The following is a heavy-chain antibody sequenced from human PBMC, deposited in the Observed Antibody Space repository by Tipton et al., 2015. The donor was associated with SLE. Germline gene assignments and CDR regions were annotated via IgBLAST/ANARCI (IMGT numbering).Heavy chain of an antibody. D-gene: IGHD3-10*01. Sequence: TLSLTCAVYGGSFSDYYWSWIRQHPGKGLEWIGYIYYSGSTYYNPSLKSRVTISVDTSKNQFSLKLSSVTAADTAVYYCARETPGIGYFDYWGQGTLVTVSS. CDR3: ARETPGIGYFDY. CDR1: GGSFSDYY. V-gene: IGHV4-31*11. CDR2: IYYSGST. J-gene: IGHJ4*02.